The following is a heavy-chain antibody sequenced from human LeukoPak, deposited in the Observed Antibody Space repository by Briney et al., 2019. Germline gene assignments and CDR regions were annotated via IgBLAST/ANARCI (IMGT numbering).Heavy chain of an antibody. CDR2: VNPHSGGT. J-gene: IGHJ4*02. CDR1: GYSFIDYY. D-gene: IGHD3-10*01. V-gene: IGHV1-2*02. Sequence: GASATVSCKASGYSFIDYYIHLVRQAPGHGLEWLGWVNPHSGGTKFAQKFQGRVTMTRDTSINTAYMEVSSLRSDDTAVYYCARDIGDYYGSGSYWLLWGQGTLVTVAS. CDR3: ARDIGDYYGSGSYWLL.